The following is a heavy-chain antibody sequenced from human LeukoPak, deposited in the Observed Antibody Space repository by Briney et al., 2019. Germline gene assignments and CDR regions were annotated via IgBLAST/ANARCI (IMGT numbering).Heavy chain of an antibody. D-gene: IGHD3-16*01. CDR1: GFTFTAYV. Sequence: GGSLSLSCAASGFTFTAYVMSWFRQAPGKGGEWVANLHDDGILKHYVDSVKGRFTISRDDAKNSVYLQLNSLRVEDTALYFCARGRGWVDHWGQGTRVTVSS. J-gene: IGHJ4*02. CDR3: ARGRGWVDH. CDR2: LHDDGILK. V-gene: IGHV3-7*01.